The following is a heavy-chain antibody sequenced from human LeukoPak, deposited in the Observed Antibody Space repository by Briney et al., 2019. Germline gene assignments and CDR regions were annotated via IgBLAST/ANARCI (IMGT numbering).Heavy chain of an antibody. CDR3: AGVEGYSYGPDYGMDV. CDR2: ISAYNGNT. J-gene: IGHJ6*02. CDR1: GYTFTSYG. V-gene: IGHV1-18*01. D-gene: IGHD5-18*01. Sequence: GASVKVSCKASGYTFTSYGISWVRHAPGQGLEWMGWISAYNGNTNYAQKLQGRVTMTTDTSTSTAYMELRSLRSDDTAVYYCAGVEGYSYGPDYGMDVWGQGTTVTVSS.